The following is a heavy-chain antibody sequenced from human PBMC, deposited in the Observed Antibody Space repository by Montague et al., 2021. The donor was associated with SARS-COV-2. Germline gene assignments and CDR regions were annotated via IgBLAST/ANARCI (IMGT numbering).Heavy chain of an antibody. CDR2: IYYSGST. CDR3: ARQENSSGWFKPDAFDI. J-gene: IGHJ3*02. Sequence: SETLSLTCTVSGGSVSSSSYYWGWIRQPPGKGLEWIGSIYYSGSTYYNPSLKSRVTISVDTSKNQFSLKLSSVTAADTAVYYCARQENSSGWFKPDAFDIGGQGQWSPSLQ. CDR1: GGSVSSSSYY. V-gene: IGHV4-39*01. D-gene: IGHD6-19*01.